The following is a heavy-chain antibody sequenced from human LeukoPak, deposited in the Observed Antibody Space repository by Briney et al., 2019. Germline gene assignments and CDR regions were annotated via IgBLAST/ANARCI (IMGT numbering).Heavy chain of an antibody. D-gene: IGHD3-10*01. CDR2: IKQDGTDK. Sequence: GGSLRLSCAASGFTFSSYWMSWVRQAPGKGLEWVANIKQDGTDKYYVDSVKGRFTISRDNAKNSLYLQMNSLRAEDTAVYYCASTHYYGSGSQSYWGQGTLVTVSS. V-gene: IGHV3-7*01. CDR1: GFTFSSYW. CDR3: ASTHYYGSGSQSY. J-gene: IGHJ4*02.